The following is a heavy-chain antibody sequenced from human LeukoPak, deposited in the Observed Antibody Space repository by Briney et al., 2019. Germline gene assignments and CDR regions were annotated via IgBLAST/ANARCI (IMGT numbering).Heavy chain of an antibody. V-gene: IGHV4-59*01. Sequence: SETLSLTCTVPGGSISSYYWSWIRQPPGKGLEWIGYIYYSGSTNYNPSLKSRVTISVDTSKKQFSLKLSSVTAADTAVYYCARVAYCGGDCYSFDYWGQGTLVTVSS. D-gene: IGHD2-21*02. CDR3: ARVAYCGGDCYSFDY. CDR2: IYYSGST. CDR1: GGSISSYY. J-gene: IGHJ4*02.